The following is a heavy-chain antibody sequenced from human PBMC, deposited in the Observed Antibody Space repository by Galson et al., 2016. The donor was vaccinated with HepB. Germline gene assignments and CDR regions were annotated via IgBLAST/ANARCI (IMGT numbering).Heavy chain of an antibody. J-gene: IGHJ6*02. V-gene: IGHV1-69*13. CDR2: IIPIYGIP. D-gene: IGHD3-9*01. CDR1: GGSFSTYF. CDR3: ARDRSTSYYSTFYGMDV. Sequence: SVKVSCKASGGSFSTYFISWVRQAPGQGLEWMGGIIPIYGIPNYAQKFRGRVTITADESTSTAYMELTSLRSEDTAVYYCARDRSTSYYSTFYGMDVWGQGTTVTVTS.